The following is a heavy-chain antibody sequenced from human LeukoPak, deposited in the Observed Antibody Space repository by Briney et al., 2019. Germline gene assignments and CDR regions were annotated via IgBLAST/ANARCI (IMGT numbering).Heavy chain of an antibody. D-gene: IGHD6-19*01. CDR1: GFTVSSNY. J-gene: IGHJ4*02. V-gene: IGHV3-53*01. Sequence: GGSLGLSCAASGFTVSSNYMSWVRQAPGKGLEWVSVIYSGGSTYYADSVKGRFTISRDNSKNTLYLQMNSLRAEDTAVYYCAKATYSSGWYWGQGTLVTVSS. CDR2: IYSGGST. CDR3: AKATYSSGWY.